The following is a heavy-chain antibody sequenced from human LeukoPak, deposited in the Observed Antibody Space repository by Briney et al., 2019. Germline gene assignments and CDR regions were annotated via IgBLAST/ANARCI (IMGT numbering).Heavy chain of an antibody. J-gene: IGHJ6*03. CDR3: AKFYYDSSGYYLGRYMDV. V-gene: IGHV3-23*01. CDR1: GFTFSSYA. Sequence: GGSLRLSCAASGFTFSSYAMSWVRQAPGKGLEWVSAISGSGGSTYYADSVKGRFTISRDNSKNTLYLQMNSLRAEDTAVYYCAKFYYDSSGYYLGRYMDVWAKGTTVTVSS. D-gene: IGHD3-22*01. CDR2: ISGSGGST.